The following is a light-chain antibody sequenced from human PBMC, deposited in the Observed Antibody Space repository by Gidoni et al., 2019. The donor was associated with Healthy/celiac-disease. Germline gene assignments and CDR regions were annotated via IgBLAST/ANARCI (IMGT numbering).Light chain of an antibody. CDR3: QVWDSSSDHLVV. J-gene: IGLJ2*01. CDR1: NIGRKS. V-gene: IGLV3-21*03. Sequence: SYVLTQPPSVYVAPGKTARITCGGNNIGRKSVHWYQQKPGQAPVLVVYDDSDRPSGIPERFSGSNSWNTATLTISRVEAGDEADSYCQVWDSSSDHLVVFGGWTKLTVL. CDR2: DDS.